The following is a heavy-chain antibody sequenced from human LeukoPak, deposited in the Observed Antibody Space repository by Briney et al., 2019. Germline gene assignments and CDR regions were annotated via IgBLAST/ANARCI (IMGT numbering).Heavy chain of an antibody. CDR2: ISAYNGNT. CDR3: ARDAWAGSSSGNYYYYGMDV. Sequence: ASVKVSCTASGYTFTSYGINWVRQAPGQGLEWMGWISAYNGNTNYAQKLQGRVTMTTDTSTSTAYMELRSLRSDDTAVYYCARDAWAGSSSGNYYYYGMDVWGQGTTVTVSS. D-gene: IGHD6-13*01. CDR1: GYTFTSYG. J-gene: IGHJ6*02. V-gene: IGHV1-18*01.